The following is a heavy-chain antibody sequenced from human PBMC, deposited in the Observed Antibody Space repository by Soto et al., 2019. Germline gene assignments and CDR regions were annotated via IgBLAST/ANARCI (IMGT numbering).Heavy chain of an antibody. CDR2: IYYSGST. CDR1: GGSISSGGYY. Sequence: SETLSLTCTVSGGSISSGGYYWSWIRQHPGKGLEWIGYIYYSGSTYYNPSLKSRVTISVDTSKNQFSLKLSSVTAADTAVYYCARGGYCSGGSCCVQHWGQGTLVTSPQ. V-gene: IGHV4-31*03. CDR3: ARGGYCSGGSCCVQH. D-gene: IGHD2-15*01. J-gene: IGHJ1*01.